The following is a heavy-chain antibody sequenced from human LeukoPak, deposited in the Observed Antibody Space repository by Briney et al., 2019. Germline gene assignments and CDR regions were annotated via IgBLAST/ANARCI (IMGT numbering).Heavy chain of an antibody. J-gene: IGHJ4*02. CDR3: ASESSRWLQRDY. Sequence: GGSLRLSCAASGFTFDDYAMHWVRQAPGKGLEWVSGISWNSGSIGYADSVKGRFTISRDNAKNSLYLQMNSLRAEDTAVYYCASESSRWLQRDYWGQGTLVTVSS. D-gene: IGHD5-24*01. V-gene: IGHV3-9*01. CDR1: GFTFDDYA. CDR2: ISWNSGSI.